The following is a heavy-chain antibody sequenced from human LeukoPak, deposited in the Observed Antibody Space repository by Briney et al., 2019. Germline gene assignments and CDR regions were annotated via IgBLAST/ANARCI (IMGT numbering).Heavy chain of an antibody. D-gene: IGHD5-24*01. CDR2: IYYSGST. Sequence: SETLSLICTVSGGSISSYYWSWIRQPPGKGLEWIGYIYYSGSTNHNPSLKSRVTISVDTSKNQFSLKLSSVTAADTAVYYCARERGYNSDYWGQGTLVTVSS. J-gene: IGHJ4*02. CDR3: ARERGYNSDY. CDR1: GGSISSYY. V-gene: IGHV4-59*01.